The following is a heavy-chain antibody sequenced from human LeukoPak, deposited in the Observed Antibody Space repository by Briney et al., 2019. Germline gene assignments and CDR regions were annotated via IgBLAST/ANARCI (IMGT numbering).Heavy chain of an antibody. CDR2: MNPNSGNT. J-gene: IGHJ1*01. V-gene: IGHV1-8*01. CDR1: GYTFTSYD. CDR3: AIATVTTRSIDLLQH. Sequence: GASVKVSCKASGYTFTSYDINWVRQATGQGLEWMGWMNPNSGNTGYAQKFQGRVAMTRNTSISTAYMELSSLRSEDTAVYYCAIATVTTRSIDLLQHWGQGTLVTVSS. D-gene: IGHD4-17*01.